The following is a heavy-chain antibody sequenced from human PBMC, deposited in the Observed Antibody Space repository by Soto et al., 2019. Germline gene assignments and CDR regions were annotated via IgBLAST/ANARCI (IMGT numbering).Heavy chain of an antibody. CDR2: ISAHNGDT. Sequence: GASVKVSCKASGYSFATYGFSWVRQAPGQGLECVGWISAHNGDTHYSQKFQGRVTLTTDTSTNTGYKELRSLTSDDTAVYFCATEPIYYNDGSGYYPLGHWGQGTLVTVSS. D-gene: IGHD3-22*01. V-gene: IGHV1-18*04. CDR3: ATEPIYYNDGSGYYPLGH. J-gene: IGHJ4*02. CDR1: GYSFATYG.